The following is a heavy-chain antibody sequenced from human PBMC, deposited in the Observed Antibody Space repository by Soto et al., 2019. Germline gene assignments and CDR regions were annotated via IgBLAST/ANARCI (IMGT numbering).Heavy chain of an antibody. Sequence: ASVKVSCKASGYTFTSYGISWVRQAPGQGLEWMGWISAYNGNTNYAQRLQGRVTMTTDTSTSTAYMELRSLRSDDTAVYYCARNVGGGIAAAGTSALGYWGQGTLVTVSS. J-gene: IGHJ4*02. CDR3: ARNVGGGIAAAGTSALGY. D-gene: IGHD6-13*01. CDR1: GYTFTSYG. CDR2: ISAYNGNT. V-gene: IGHV1-18*01.